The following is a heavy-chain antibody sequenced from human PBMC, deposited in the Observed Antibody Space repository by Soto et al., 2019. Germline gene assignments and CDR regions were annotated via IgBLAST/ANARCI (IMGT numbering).Heavy chain of an antibody. J-gene: IGHJ4*02. Sequence: QLQLQESGPGLVKPSETLSLTCTVSGDSISSSSYYWGWIRQPPGKGLEWIGSIYYSGSTDYNPSLKSRVTRSVDTSTNQFSLKLTPVTAADTAVHYCARSGGLQHIDSWGQGPLVTVSS. CDR2: IYYSGST. CDR3: ARSGGLQHIDS. V-gene: IGHV4-39*01. D-gene: IGHD3-10*01. CDR1: GDSISSSSYY.